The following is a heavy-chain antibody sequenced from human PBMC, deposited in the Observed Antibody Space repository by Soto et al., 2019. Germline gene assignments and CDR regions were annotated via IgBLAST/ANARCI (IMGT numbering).Heavy chain of an antibody. CDR1: GFPFNSYA. V-gene: IGHV3-30*18. CDR2: ISYDGSDK. J-gene: IGHJ4*02. Sequence: QVQLAESGGGVVQPGRSLRLSCAASGFPFNSYAMHWVRQAPGKGLEWVAVISYDGSDKYYVDSVKGRFTISRDNSKNTLYLQMDSLRVDDTAVFYCVKDGNVYSSGWYAPSLDFWGQGTLVTVSS. D-gene: IGHD6-19*01. CDR3: VKDGNVYSSGWYAPSLDF.